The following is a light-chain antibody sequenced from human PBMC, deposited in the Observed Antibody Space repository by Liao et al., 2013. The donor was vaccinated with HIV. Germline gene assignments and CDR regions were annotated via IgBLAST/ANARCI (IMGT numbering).Light chain of an antibody. CDR2: QDS. J-gene: IGLJ2*01. CDR1: KLGDKY. V-gene: IGLV3-1*01. CDR3: QAWDNSTVV. Sequence: SYELTQPPSVSVSPGQTASITCSGDKLGDKYACWYQQKPGQSPVLVIYQDSKRPSGIPERFSGSNSGNIATLTISGTQAMDEADYYCQAWDNSTVVFGGGTKLTVL.